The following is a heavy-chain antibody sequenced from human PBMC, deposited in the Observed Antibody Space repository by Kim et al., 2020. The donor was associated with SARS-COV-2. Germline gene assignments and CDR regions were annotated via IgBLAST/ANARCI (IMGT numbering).Heavy chain of an antibody. CDR1: GYSFSSNW. Sequence: GESLKISCRASGYSFSSNWIAWVRQMSGKGLELMGVIYPGDSETRYSPSFQGQVTISADRSISTAYLQWSSLKASDTAMYYCARVPGHWGHGTLVTVSS. V-gene: IGHV5-51*01. CDR3: ARVPGH. CDR2: IYPGDSET. J-gene: IGHJ4*01.